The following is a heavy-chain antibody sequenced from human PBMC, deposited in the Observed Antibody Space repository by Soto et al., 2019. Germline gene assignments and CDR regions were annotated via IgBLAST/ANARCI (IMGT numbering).Heavy chain of an antibody. CDR2: ISSSGST. Sequence: SETLSLTWTVSGGSISSYYWNWIRQAPGKGLEWIGHISSSGSTYYNPSLKSRVTISVDTSKNQFSLKLSSVTAEDTAVYYCARLIYVVVVPAAIRFPENWFDPWGQGTLVTVSS. D-gene: IGHD2-2*02. J-gene: IGHJ5*02. CDR1: GGSISSYY. V-gene: IGHV4-59*12. CDR3: ARLIYVVVVPAAIRFPENWFDP.